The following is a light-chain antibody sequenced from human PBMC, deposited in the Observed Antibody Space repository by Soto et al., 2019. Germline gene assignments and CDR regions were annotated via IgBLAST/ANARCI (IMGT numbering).Light chain of an antibody. CDR2: GAS. CDR3: QYSGSASGWT. J-gene: IGKJ1*01. V-gene: IGKV3-20*01. Sequence: EIVLTQSPGTLSLSPGERATLSCRAGQSVTSTFLAWYQQKPGQAPRLLIYGASARATGIPDRFSGSGSGTDFNLYISRLEPEDFAVYYCQYSGSASGWTFGRGTRVEI. CDR1: QSVTSTF.